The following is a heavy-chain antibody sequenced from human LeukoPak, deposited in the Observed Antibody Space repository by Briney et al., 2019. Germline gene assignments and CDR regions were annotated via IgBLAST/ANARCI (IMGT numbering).Heavy chain of an antibody. V-gene: IGHV4-30-4*08. CDR2: IYYSGST. D-gene: IGHD1-26*01. CDR3: ARVEPLRYFDL. Sequence: SQTLSLTCTVSGGSISSGGYYWSWIRQPPGKGLEWIGYIYYSGSTYYNPSLKSRVTISVDTSNNQFSLKLSSVTAADTAVYYCARVEPLRYFDLWGRGTLVTVSS. CDR1: GGSISSGGYY. J-gene: IGHJ2*01.